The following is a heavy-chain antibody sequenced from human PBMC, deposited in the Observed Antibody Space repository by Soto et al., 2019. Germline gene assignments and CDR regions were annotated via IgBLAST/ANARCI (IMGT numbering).Heavy chain of an antibody. CDR3: ARVPIKWCSGGSCMYYFDY. Sequence: SLRLSCAASGFTSSSYSMNWVRQAPGKGLEWVSSISSSSSYIYYADSVKGRFTISRDNAKNSLYLQMNSLRAEDTAVYYCARVPIKWCSGGSCMYYFDYWGQGTLVTVSP. CDR2: ISSSSSYI. D-gene: IGHD2-15*01. J-gene: IGHJ4*02. CDR1: GFTSSSYS. V-gene: IGHV3-21*01.